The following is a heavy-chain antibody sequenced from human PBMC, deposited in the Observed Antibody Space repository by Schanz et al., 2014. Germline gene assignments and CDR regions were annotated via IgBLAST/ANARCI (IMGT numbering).Heavy chain of an antibody. V-gene: IGHV3-33*08. J-gene: IGHJ4*02. D-gene: IGHD6-13*01. Sequence: QMHLAESGGGVVQPGRSLRLSCAASGAASGFTFNSYGMHWVRQAPGKGLEWVAFIWYDGSNKYYADSVKGRFTISRDNAKNSVFLQMNGLRDEDTAVYYCATETYSSSWCFDYWGQGTLVTVSS. CDR3: ATETYSSSWCFDY. CDR1: ASGAASGFTFNSYG. CDR2: IWYDGSNK.